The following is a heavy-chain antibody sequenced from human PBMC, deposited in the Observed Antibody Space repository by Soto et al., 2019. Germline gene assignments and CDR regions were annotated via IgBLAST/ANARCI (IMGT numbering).Heavy chain of an antibody. V-gene: IGHV2-5*02. Sequence: QITLKESGPPLVRPAQTLTLTCAFSGFSLTTTRMGVAWIRQPPGKALEWLALIYWDDDKRYSPSLKNRLTLSKDTSTNRVVLTITNISPDDTGTYFCAHAGDFDLLSFDLWGPGTLVTVSS. J-gene: IGHJ4*02. D-gene: IGHD2-15*01. CDR3: AHAGDFDLLSFDL. CDR2: IYWDDDK. CDR1: GFSLTTTRMG.